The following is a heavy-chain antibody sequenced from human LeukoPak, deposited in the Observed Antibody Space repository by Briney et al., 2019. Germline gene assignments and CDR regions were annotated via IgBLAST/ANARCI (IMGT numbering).Heavy chain of an antibody. D-gene: IGHD3-22*01. Sequence: EASVKVSCKASGGTFSSYAISWVRQAPGQGLEWMGGIIPIFGTANYAQKFQGRVTITSDESTSTAYMELSSLRSEDTAVYYCAHGSKDYYDSSALFDYWGQGTLVTVSS. V-gene: IGHV1-69*13. J-gene: IGHJ4*02. CDR3: AHGSKDYYDSSALFDY. CDR1: GGTFSSYA. CDR2: IIPIFGTA.